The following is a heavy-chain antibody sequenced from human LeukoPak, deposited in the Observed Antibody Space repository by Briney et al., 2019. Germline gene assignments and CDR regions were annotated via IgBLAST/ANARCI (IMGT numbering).Heavy chain of an antibody. CDR2: INPNSGGT. CDR3: ARGADDWITSWFDP. J-gene: IGHJ5*02. V-gene: IGHV1-2*06. CDR1: GYTFTGYY. Sequence: GASVKVSCKASGYTFTGYYMHWVRQAPGQGLEWMGRINPNSGGTNYAQKFQGRVTMTRDTSISTAYMELSSLRSEDTAVYYCARGADDWITSWFDPWGQGTLVTVSS. D-gene: IGHD3-10*01.